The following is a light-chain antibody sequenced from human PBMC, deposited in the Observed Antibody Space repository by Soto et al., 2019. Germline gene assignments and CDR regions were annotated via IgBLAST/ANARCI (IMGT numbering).Light chain of an antibody. CDR1: SSDIGGYNS. J-gene: IGLJ3*02. CDR3: SSSAGTNSFVL. CDR2: EVN. Sequence: QSALTQPPSASGSPGQSVTISCTGTSSDIGGYNSVSWYQQHPGKAPKLMIYEVNKRPLGVPERFSGSMSGNTASLTVSGLPAFDVAAYYCSSSAGTNSFVLFGGGTKLTVL. V-gene: IGLV2-8*01.